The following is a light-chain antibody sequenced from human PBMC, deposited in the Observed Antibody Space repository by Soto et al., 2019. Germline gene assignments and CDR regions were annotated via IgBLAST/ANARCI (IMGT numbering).Light chain of an antibody. CDR3: QQYDNLPPYT. Sequence: DIQMTQSPSSLSASVGDRVTITCQASRDISDYLNWYQQKPGTPPKLLVYDSSNLQTGVPSRFSGSGSWTHFPFTISGLQPEDIATYYCQQYDNLPPYTFGQGTKLDIK. CDR1: RDISDY. CDR2: DSS. J-gene: IGKJ2*01. V-gene: IGKV1-33*01.